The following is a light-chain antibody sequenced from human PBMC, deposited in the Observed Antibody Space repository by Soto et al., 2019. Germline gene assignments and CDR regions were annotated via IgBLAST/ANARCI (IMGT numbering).Light chain of an antibody. CDR2: GEY. Sequence: IVLPQSPGTLSLSPGERATLSCRASQSVRSYLAWYQQKPGQAPRLLIYGEYSRATGIPDRFSGSGSGTDLNLTISRLEPEDFAVYYCQQYGSSLYTFGQGTKLEI. CDR1: QSVRSY. CDR3: QQYGSSLYT. J-gene: IGKJ2*01. V-gene: IGKV3-20*01.